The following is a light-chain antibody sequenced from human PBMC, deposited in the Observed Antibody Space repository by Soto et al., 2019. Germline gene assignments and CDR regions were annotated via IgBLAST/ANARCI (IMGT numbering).Light chain of an antibody. J-gene: IGKJ1*01. Sequence: DIKMTQSPSSLSASVGDRVTITCRASQGISNYLAWYQQKPGKVPKLLIYAASTLQSGFPSRFSGSGSVTDFNLTISSLQPEDVAPCYGQEYNSAPRTFGQGTKVEIK. CDR2: AAS. CDR3: QEYNSAPRT. CDR1: QGISNY. V-gene: IGKV1-27*01.